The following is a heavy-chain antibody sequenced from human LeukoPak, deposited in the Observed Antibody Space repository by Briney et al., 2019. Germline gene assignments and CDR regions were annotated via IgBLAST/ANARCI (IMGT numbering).Heavy chain of an antibody. V-gene: IGHV4-31*11. Sequence: PSETLSLTCAVYGGSFSSGGYYWSWIRQHPGKGLEWIGYIYYSGSTYYNPSLKSRVTISVDTSKNQFSLKLSSVTAADTAVYYCASYTAMVPGEAYFDYWGQGTLVTVSS. CDR2: IYYSGST. CDR3: ASYTAMVPGEAYFDY. J-gene: IGHJ4*02. CDR1: GGSFSSGGYY. D-gene: IGHD5-18*01.